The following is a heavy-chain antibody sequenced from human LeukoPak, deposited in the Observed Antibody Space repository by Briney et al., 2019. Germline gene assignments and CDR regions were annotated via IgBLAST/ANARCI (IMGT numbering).Heavy chain of an antibody. CDR1: GYTFTSYD. CDR3: ARVGEGYCSGGSCYEDAFDI. J-gene: IGHJ3*02. V-gene: IGHV1-8*03. CDR2: MNPNSGNT. D-gene: IGHD2-15*01. Sequence: ASVKVSCKASGYTFTSYDINWVRQATGQGLEWMGWMNPNSGNTGYAQKFQGRVTITRNTSISTAYMELSSLRSEDTAVYYCARVGEGYCSGGSCYEDAFDIWGQGTMVTVSS.